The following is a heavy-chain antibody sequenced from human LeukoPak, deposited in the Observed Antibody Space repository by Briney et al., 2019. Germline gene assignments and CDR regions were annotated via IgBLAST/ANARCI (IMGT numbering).Heavy chain of an antibody. CDR2: ISGSGGTT. CDR1: GFTFSCHA. CDR3: AREAEEDMVRGVLNY. J-gene: IGHJ4*02. Sequence: GGSLRLSCAASGFTFSCHAMVWVRQAPGKGLEWVSVISGSGGTTYYADSVKGRFTISRDNSKNTLYVQMNSLRAEDTAVYYCAREAEEDMVRGVLNYWGQGTLVTVSS. V-gene: IGHV3-23*01. D-gene: IGHD3-10*01.